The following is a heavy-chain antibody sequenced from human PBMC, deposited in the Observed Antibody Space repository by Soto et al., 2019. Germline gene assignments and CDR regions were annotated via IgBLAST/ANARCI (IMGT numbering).Heavy chain of an antibody. J-gene: IGHJ6*02. D-gene: IGHD6-13*01. CDR1: GGSITSSFC. Sequence: QLQLQESGPGLVKPSETLSLSCTVSGGSITSSFCWGWIRQPPGKGLEWIGSIYCTGNTYYNPSLKGRVTISADTSKNQFSLNLISVTAADTAVYYCRSSSRYSTDVWGQGATVTVSS. CDR3: RSSSRYSTDV. V-gene: IGHV4-39*01. CDR2: IYCTGNT.